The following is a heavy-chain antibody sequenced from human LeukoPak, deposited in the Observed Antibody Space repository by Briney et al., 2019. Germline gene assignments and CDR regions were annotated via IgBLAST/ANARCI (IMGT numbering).Heavy chain of an antibody. CDR1: GFTFTTAR. J-gene: IGHJ4*02. D-gene: IGHD2-15*01. Sequence: GGSLRLSCAASGFTFTTARMSWVRQAPGKGLEWVARIKSRPDGGAADYAAPVEGRFAISRDDSKDTLYLQMNSLKTEDTAVYFCTRGGSAFDHWGQGALVTVSS. CDR3: TRGGSAFDH. V-gene: IGHV3-15*01. CDR2: IKSRPDGGAA.